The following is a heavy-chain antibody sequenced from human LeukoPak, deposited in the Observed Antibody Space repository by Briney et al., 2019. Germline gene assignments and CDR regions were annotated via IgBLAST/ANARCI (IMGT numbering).Heavy chain of an antibody. V-gene: IGHV3-7*01. CDR2: IKQDGSEK. CDR1: GFTISSYW. J-gene: IGHJ6*03. CDR3: AITLEDRNVYCYYVWYYCYYLDV. Sequence: GGSLRLSCAASGFTISSYWMSWVRQAPGKGLEWVANIKQDGSEKYYVDSVKGRFTISRDNAKNSLYLQMNSLRAEDTAVYYCAITLEDRNVYCYYVWYYCYYLDVWGKGTTVTVSS. D-gene: IGHD4-11*01.